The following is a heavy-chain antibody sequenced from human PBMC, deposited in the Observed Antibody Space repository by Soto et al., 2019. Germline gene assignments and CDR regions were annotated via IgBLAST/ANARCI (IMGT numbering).Heavy chain of an antibody. J-gene: IGHJ4*02. Sequence: QVQLQESGPGLVKPSETLSLTCTVSGGSISSYYWSWIRQPPGKGLEWIGYIYYSGSTNYNPSLKGRVPISVVTSKNHFSLKLSSVTGADTAVYYCARRYGGTFDYWGQGTLVTVSS. D-gene: IGHD2-15*01. V-gene: IGHV4-59*08. CDR2: IYYSGST. CDR3: ARRYGGTFDY. CDR1: GGSISSYY.